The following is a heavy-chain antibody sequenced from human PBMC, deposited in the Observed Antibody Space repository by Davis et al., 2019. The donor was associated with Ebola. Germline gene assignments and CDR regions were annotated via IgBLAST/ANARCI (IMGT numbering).Heavy chain of an antibody. CDR2: IAPTGGST. J-gene: IGHJ3*02. D-gene: IGHD1-26*01. CDR1: GYIFTNYY. CDR3: ARTSIVGTTTTASDI. Sequence: AASVKVSCKASGYIFTNYYVHWVRQAPGQGLEWMGAIAPTGGSTIYAQKFQGRVTMTRDTSTSTVYMELRSLRSDDTAVYFCARTSIVGTTTTASDIWGQGTKVTVSS. V-gene: IGHV1-46*01.